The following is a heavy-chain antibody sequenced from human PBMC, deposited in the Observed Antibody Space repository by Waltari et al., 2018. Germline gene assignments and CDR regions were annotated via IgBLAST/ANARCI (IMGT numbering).Heavy chain of an antibody. D-gene: IGHD2-2*01. Sequence: EQLVESGGGLVQPGGSLRLSCAASGFTFTSYWSWIRQPPGKGLEWIGEIKHSGSTNYNPSLKSRVTISVDTSKNQFSLKLSSVTAADTAVYYCARVPAANNWFDPWGQGTLVTVSS. CDR3: ARVPAANNWFDP. V-gene: IGHV4-34*01. J-gene: IGHJ5*02. CDR1: GFTFTSY. CDR2: IKHSGST.